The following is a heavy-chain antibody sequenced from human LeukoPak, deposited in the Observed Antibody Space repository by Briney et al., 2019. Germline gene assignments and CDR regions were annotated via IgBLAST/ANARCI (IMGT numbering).Heavy chain of an antibody. Sequence: GGSLRLSCAASGFTVSGNYMSWVRQAPGKGLEWVSVIYSGGSTYYADSVKGRFTISRDNSKNTLYLQMNSLRAEDTAVYYCARDRSVAAAGAFDIWGQGTMVTVSS. CDR1: GFTVSGNY. CDR2: IYSGGST. D-gene: IGHD6-13*01. V-gene: IGHV3-66*01. J-gene: IGHJ3*02. CDR3: ARDRSVAAAGAFDI.